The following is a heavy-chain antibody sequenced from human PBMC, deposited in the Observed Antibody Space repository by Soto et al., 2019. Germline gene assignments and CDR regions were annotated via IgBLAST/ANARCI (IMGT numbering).Heavy chain of an antibody. Sequence: QVQLVESGGGVVQPGRSLRLSCAASGFTFSSYAMHWVRQAPGKGLEWVAVISYDGGTKYYADSVKGRFTISRDNSKNTLYLQINSLSAEDTAVYYCARPDYGSGSYPDYWGQGTLVTVSS. J-gene: IGHJ4*02. CDR2: ISYDGGTK. CDR1: GFTFSSYA. V-gene: IGHV3-30-3*01. D-gene: IGHD3-10*01. CDR3: ARPDYGSGSYPDY.